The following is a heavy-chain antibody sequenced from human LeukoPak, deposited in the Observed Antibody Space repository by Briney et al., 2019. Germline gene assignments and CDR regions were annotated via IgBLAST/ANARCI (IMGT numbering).Heavy chain of an antibody. CDR3: ARVGTTVTT. Sequence: PSETLSLTCAVYGGSFSGYYWSWIRQPPGKGLEWIGEINHSRSTNYNPSLKSRVTISVDTSKNQFSLKLSSVTAADTAVYYCARVGTTVTTWGQGTLVTVSS. J-gene: IGHJ5*02. V-gene: IGHV4-34*01. CDR2: INHSRST. CDR1: GGSFSGYY. D-gene: IGHD4-11*01.